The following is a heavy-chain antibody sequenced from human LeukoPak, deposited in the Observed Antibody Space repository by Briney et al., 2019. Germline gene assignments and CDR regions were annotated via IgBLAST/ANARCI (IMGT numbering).Heavy chain of an antibody. CDR2: IYYSGST. D-gene: IGHD3-9*01. Sequence: SETLSLTCTVSGGSVSSGSYYWGWLRQPPRKGLEWIGTIYYSGSTYYNPSLKSRVTISVDTSKNQFSLKLSSVTAADTAVYYCARQTYNDILTSTKNWFDPWGQGTLVTVSS. V-gene: IGHV4-39*01. CDR1: GGSVSSGSYY. CDR3: ARQTYNDILTSTKNWFDP. J-gene: IGHJ5*02.